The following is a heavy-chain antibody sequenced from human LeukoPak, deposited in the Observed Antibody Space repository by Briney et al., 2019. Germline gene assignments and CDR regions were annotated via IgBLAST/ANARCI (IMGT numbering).Heavy chain of an antibody. D-gene: IGHD3-22*01. V-gene: IGHV4-59*01. CDR1: DGSISSYY. Sequence: SETLSLTCTVSDGSISSYYWSWIRQPPGKGLEWIRYIYYSGSTNYNPSLKCRVTISVDTSKNQFSLKLSSVTAADTAVYYCARDFSDSLSSGYYLNWGQGTLVTVSS. CDR2: IYYSGST. CDR3: ARDFSDSLSSGYYLN. J-gene: IGHJ4*02.